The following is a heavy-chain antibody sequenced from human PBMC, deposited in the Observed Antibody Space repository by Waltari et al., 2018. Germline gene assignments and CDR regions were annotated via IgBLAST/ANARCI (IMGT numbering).Heavy chain of an antibody. CDR3: ARTQPYCSSTSCYAFDI. D-gene: IGHD2-2*01. CDR1: GGTFSSYA. J-gene: IGHJ3*02. Sequence: QVQLVQSGAEVKKPGSSVKVSCEASGGTFSSYAISWVRQSPGQGLEWMGRIIPIFGTANYAQKFQGRVTITADKSTSTAYMELSSLRSEDTAVYYCARTQPYCSSTSCYAFDIWGQGTMVTVSS. V-gene: IGHV1-69*08. CDR2: IIPIFGTA.